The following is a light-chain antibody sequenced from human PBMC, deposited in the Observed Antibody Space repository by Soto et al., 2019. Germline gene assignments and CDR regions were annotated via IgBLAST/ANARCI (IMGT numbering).Light chain of an antibody. CDR3: QQYDNIPPIT. Sequence: DIQMTQSPSSLSVSVGDRITITCQASQDINNYLNWYQQKAGKAPKLLIYEASNLETGVSSRFRLSWSATDFTFTISSSQPEDIATYCCQQYDNIPPITFGKVTRLEIK. CDR2: EAS. J-gene: IGKJ5*01. CDR1: QDINNY. V-gene: IGKV1-33*01.